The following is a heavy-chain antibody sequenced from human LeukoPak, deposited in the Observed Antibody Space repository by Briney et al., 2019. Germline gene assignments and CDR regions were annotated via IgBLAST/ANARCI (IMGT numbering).Heavy chain of an antibody. CDR3: ATMVRGAVVYFDL. Sequence: SETLSLTCTVSGGSISSSSYYWGWIRQPPGKGLEWIGSIYYSGSTYYNPSLKSRVTISVDTSKNQFSLKLSSVTAADTAVYYCATMVRGAVVYFDLWGRGTLVTVSS. V-gene: IGHV4-39*07. D-gene: IGHD3-10*01. J-gene: IGHJ2*01. CDR1: GGSISSSSYY. CDR2: IYYSGST.